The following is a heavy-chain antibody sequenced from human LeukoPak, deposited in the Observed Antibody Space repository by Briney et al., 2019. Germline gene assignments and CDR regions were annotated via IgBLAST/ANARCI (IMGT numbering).Heavy chain of an antibody. J-gene: IGHJ3*02. Sequence: ASVKVSCKASGYTFTSYGISWVRQAPGQGLEWMGWISAYNGNTNYAQKLQGRVTMTTDTSTSTAYMELRSLRSEDTAVYYCARDFPGHYYDSSGFRRANDAFDIWGQGTMVTVSS. D-gene: IGHD3-22*01. CDR1: GYTFTSYG. V-gene: IGHV1-18*01. CDR3: ARDFPGHYYDSSGFRRANDAFDI. CDR2: ISAYNGNT.